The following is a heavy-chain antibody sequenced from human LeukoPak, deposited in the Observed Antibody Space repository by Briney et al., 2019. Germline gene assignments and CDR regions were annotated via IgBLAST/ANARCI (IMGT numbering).Heavy chain of an antibody. CDR3: ATTPLGVSGLDY. CDR2: IIPIFGTA. Sequence: GASVKVSCKASGGTFSSYAISWVRQAPGQGLEWMGGIIPIFGTANYAQKFQGRVTMTEDTSTDTAYMELSSLGSEDTAVYYCATTPLGVSGLDYWGQGTLVTVSS. CDR1: GGTFSSYA. D-gene: IGHD1/OR15-1a*01. J-gene: IGHJ4*02. V-gene: IGHV1-69*06.